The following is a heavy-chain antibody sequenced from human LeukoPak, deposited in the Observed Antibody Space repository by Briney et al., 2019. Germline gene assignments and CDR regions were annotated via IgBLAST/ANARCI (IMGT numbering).Heavy chain of an antibody. CDR2: INPNSGGT. J-gene: IGHJ4*02. CDR1: GYTFTGYY. CDR3: ARSIVRGAPSDY. V-gene: IGHV1-2*02. D-gene: IGHD3-10*01. Sequence: ASVKVSCKASGYTFTGYYMHWVRQAPGQGLEWMGWINPNSGGTNYAQKFQGRVTMTRDTSISTAYMELSRLRSDDTAVYYCARSIVRGAPSDYWGQGTLVTVSS.